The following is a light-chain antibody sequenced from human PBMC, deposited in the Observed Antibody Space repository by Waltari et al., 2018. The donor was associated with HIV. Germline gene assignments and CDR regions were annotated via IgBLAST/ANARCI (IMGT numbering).Light chain of an antibody. CDR2: DVS. CDR3: SSYTANSRI. J-gene: IGLJ2*01. Sequence: QSALTQPASVSGSLGQSITISCTGTSSDVGGHNSVSWYQQHPGKAPKLLISDVSNRPSWFSNRFACSKSGNTASLTISGLQAEDEADYYCSSYTANSRIFGGGTRLTVL. CDR1: SSDVGGHNS. V-gene: IGLV2-14*03.